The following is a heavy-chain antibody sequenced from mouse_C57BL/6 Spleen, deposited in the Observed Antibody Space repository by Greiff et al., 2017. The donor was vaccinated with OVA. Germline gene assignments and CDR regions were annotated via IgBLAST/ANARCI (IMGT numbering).Heavy chain of an antibody. CDR3: AKPEPVEGYFDY. V-gene: IGHV2-3*01. Sequence: QVQLKESGPGLVAPSQSLSITCTASGFSLTSYGVSWVRQPPGKGLEWLGVIWGDGSTNYPSALISSLSISKDNSKSQVFLKRNSLQTDDTATYYCAKPEPVEGYFDYWGQGTTLTVSS. D-gene: IGHD1-1*02. J-gene: IGHJ2*01. CDR1: GFSLTSYG. CDR2: IWGDGST.